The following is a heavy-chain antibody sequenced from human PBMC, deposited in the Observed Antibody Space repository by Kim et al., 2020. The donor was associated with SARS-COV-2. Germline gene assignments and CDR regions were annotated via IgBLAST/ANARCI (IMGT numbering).Heavy chain of an antibody. J-gene: IGHJ4*02. CDR3: VKDDKAGSTDY. CDR2: I. Sequence: IVYGESREGRLTLSRNDAKNTLHVQMNSLKVEDTALYYCVKDDKAGSTDYWGQGTLVTVSS. D-gene: IGHD6-13*01. V-gene: IGHV3-9*01.